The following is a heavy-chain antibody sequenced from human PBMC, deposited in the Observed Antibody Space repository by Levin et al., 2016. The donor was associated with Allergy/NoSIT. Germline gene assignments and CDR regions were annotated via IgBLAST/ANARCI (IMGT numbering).Heavy chain of an antibody. CDR2: INHSGST. Sequence: SETLSLTCAVYGGSFSGYYWSWIRQPPGKGLEWIGEINHSGSTNYNPSLKSRVTISVDTSKNQFSLKLSSVTAADTAVYYCARHLGGAWLQFGYWGQGTLVTVSS. D-gene: IGHD5-24*01. V-gene: IGHV4-34*01. J-gene: IGHJ4*02. CDR1: GGSFSGYY. CDR3: ARHLGGAWLQFGY.